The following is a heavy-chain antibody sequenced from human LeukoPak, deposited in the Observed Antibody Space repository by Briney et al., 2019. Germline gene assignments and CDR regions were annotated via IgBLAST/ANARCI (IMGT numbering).Heavy chain of an antibody. V-gene: IGHV4-59*01. Sequence: PSETLSLTCTVSGGSINNYYWSWVRQPPGKGLEWIGYIYYSGSTNYNPPLKSRLTMSVDTSKNQFSLKLSSVTAADTAVYYCARGSGYYREYWGQGTLVTVSS. CDR3: ARGSGYYREY. D-gene: IGHD3-22*01. CDR2: IYYSGST. J-gene: IGHJ4*02. CDR1: GGSINNYY.